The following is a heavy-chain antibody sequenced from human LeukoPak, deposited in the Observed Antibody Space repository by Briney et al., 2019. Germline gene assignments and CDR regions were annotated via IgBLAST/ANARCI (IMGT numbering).Heavy chain of an antibody. CDR1: GYTFTSNW. CDR2: IFPGDSDT. Sequence: GESLKISCKGFGYTFTSNWIAWARQMPGKGLELMGIIFPGDSDTRDNPSFQGQVTISVDKSIDTAYLQWSSLKASDTAMYYCARQGSKGFDYWGQGTLVTVSS. V-gene: IGHV5-51*01. D-gene: IGHD6-6*01. CDR3: ARQGSKGFDY. J-gene: IGHJ4*02.